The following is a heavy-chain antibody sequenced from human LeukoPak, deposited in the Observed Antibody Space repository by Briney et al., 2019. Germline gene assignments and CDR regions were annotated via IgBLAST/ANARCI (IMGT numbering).Heavy chain of an antibody. CDR3: ARDLDSSGYYLIDY. Sequence: GGSLRLSCAASGFTFSSYAMHWVRQAPGKGLGYVPAISSNGGSTYYANSVKGRFTISRDNSKNTLYLQMGSLRAEDMAVYYCARDLDSSGYYLIDYWGQGTLVTVSS. CDR1: GFTFSSYA. D-gene: IGHD3-22*01. J-gene: IGHJ4*02. CDR2: ISSNGGST. V-gene: IGHV3-64*01.